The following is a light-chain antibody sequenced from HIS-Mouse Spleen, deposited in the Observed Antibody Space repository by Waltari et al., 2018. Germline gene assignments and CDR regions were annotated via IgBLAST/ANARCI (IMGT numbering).Light chain of an antibody. CDR2: SNN. CDR3: AAWDDSLNGWV. CDR1: SSNIGSNT. J-gene: IGLJ3*02. Sequence: QSVLTQPPSASGTPGQRVTISCSGSSSNIGSNTVNWYQQLPGTAPKPLIYSNNQRPSGVPDRFSGSHSGTSASLAISGLQSEDEADYYCAAWDDSLNGWVFGGGTKLTVL. V-gene: IGLV1-44*01.